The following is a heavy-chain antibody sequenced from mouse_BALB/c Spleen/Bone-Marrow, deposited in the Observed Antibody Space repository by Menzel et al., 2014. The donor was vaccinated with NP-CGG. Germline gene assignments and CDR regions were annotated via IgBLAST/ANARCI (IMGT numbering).Heavy chain of an antibody. V-gene: IGHV1-54*03. Sequence: QVQLKESGAALVRPGTSVKVSCKASGYAFTNYLIEWVKQRPGQGLEWIGVINSGSGGPNYNEKFKGKATLTADKSSSTAYMQLSSLTSDDSAVYFCARRDDGYYYYAMDYWSQRTSVTVSS. CDR2: INSGSGGP. D-gene: IGHD2-3*01. CDR1: GYAFTNYL. J-gene: IGHJ4*01. CDR3: ARRDDGYYYYAMDY.